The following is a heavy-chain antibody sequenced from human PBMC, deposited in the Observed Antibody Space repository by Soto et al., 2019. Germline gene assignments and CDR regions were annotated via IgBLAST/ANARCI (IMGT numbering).Heavy chain of an antibody. CDR3: ARATHDCGAQGWFDP. CDR2: IYYSGST. V-gene: IGHV4-31*03. CDR1: GGSISSGGYY. J-gene: IGHJ5*02. Sequence: QVQLQESGPGLVKPSQTLSLTCTVSGGSISSGGYYWSWIRQHPGHGLEWIGCIYYSGSTYYNPSLESRVTISVDTSKNQCSLKRSSVTAADTGVYYGARATHDCGAQGWFDPWGQGTLVAVSS. D-gene: IGHD4-17*01.